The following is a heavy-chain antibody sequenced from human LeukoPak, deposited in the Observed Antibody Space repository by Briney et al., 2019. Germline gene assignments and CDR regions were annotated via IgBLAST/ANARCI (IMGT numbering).Heavy chain of an antibody. Sequence: PGRSLRLSCAASGFTFDDYAMHWVRQALGEGLEWVSGISWNSGSIGYADSVKGRFTISRDNAKNSLYLQMNSLRAEDTALYYCAKGEEAAAGSHFGYWGQGTLVTVSS. J-gene: IGHJ4*02. V-gene: IGHV3-9*01. CDR1: GFTFDDYA. CDR3: AKGEEAAAGSHFGY. D-gene: IGHD6-13*01. CDR2: ISWNSGSI.